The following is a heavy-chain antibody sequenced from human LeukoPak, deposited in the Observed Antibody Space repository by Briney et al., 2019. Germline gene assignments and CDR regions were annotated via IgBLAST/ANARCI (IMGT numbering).Heavy chain of an antibody. Sequence: ASVKVSCKASGYTFTTSYMHWVRQAPGQGLEWMGIINPSGGSTSYAQKFQGRVTMTRDTSTSTVYMELSSLRSEDTAVYYCARDVYYYGSGSYYNPLGYWGQGTLVTVSS. CDR2: INPSGGST. D-gene: IGHD3-10*01. J-gene: IGHJ4*02. CDR3: ARDVYYYGSGSYYNPLGY. CDR1: GYTFTTSY. V-gene: IGHV1-46*01.